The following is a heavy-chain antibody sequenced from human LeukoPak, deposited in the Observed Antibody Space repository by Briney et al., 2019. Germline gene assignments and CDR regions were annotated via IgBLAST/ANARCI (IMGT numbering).Heavy chain of an antibody. Sequence: PSETLSLTCTVSGGSISSGDYYWSWIRQPPGKGLEWIGYIYYSGSTNYNPSLKSRVTISVDTSKNQFSLKLSSVTAADTAVYYCARDREVVGATTSGYFDYWGQGSLVTVSS. CDR1: GGSISSGDYY. CDR3: ARDREVVGATTSGYFDY. V-gene: IGHV4-30-4*08. J-gene: IGHJ4*02. CDR2: IYYSGST. D-gene: IGHD1-26*01.